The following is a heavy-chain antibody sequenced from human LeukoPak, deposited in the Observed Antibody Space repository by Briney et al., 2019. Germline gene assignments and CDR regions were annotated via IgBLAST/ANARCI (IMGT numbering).Heavy chain of an antibody. J-gene: IGHJ4*02. CDR2: INQSGST. D-gene: IGHD2-2*01. Sequence: SETLSLTCGVYGGSFSGHYWSWIRQPPGKGLEWIGEINQSGSTNYNASLKSRVTISLDTSKNQFSLKLSSVNAADTAVYYCAKSSLYCTSTSCSYYFDYWGQGTLVTVSS. V-gene: IGHV4-34*01. CDR1: GGSFSGHY. CDR3: AKSSLYCTSTSCSYYFDY.